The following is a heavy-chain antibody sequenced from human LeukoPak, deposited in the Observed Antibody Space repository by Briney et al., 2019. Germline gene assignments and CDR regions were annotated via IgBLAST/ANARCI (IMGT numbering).Heavy chain of an antibody. V-gene: IGHV3-7*03. CDR2: IKQDGSEK. CDR1: GFTFSSYW. D-gene: IGHD5-18*01. CDR3: AVAGYGRRFDY. J-gene: IGHJ4*02. Sequence: GGSLRLSCAASGFTFSSYWMSWVRQAPGKGLEWVANIKQDGSEKYYVDSVKGRFTISRDNAKNSLYLQMNSLRAEDTAVYYCAVAGYGRRFDYWGQGTLVTVSS.